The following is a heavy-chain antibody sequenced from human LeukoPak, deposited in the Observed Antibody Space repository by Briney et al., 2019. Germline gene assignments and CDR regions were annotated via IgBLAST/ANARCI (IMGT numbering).Heavy chain of an antibody. V-gene: IGHV3-23*01. CDR1: GFIFSNYA. Sequence: GASLRLSCAASGFIFSNYAMSWVRQAPGKGLEWVSAIGGRDSGTYYADSVRGRFTVSRDDPKNTLYLQMDTLRAEDTAVYYCAKWGDYDILTGYYDSDYWGQGTLVTVSS. CDR2: IGGRDSGT. D-gene: IGHD3-9*01. J-gene: IGHJ4*02. CDR3: AKWGDYDILTGYYDSDY.